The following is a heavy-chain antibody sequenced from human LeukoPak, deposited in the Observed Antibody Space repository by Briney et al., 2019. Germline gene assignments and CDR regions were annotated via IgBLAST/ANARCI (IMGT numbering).Heavy chain of an antibody. CDR3: AISSGYSYGYGIGY. Sequence: SETLSLTCTVSGGSISSSSYYWGWIRQPPGKGLEWIGEINHSGSTNYNPSLKSRVTISVDTSKNQFSLKLSSVTAADTAVYYCAISSGYSYGYGIGYWGQGTLVTVSS. CDR1: GGSISSSSYY. J-gene: IGHJ4*02. V-gene: IGHV4-39*07. CDR2: INHSGST. D-gene: IGHD5-18*01.